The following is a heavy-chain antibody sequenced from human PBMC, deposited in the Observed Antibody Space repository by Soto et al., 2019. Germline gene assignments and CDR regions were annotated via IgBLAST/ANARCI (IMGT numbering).Heavy chain of an antibody. J-gene: IGHJ4*02. Sequence: GGSLRLSCAASGFTFSDHYMDWVRQAPGKGLEWVGRARNKVSGYTTAYAASVEGRFAISRDDSKNSLYLQMSSLKVEDTAVYFCARLMGTSFDLWGQGTLVTVSS. V-gene: IGHV3-72*01. CDR1: GFTFSDHY. CDR2: ARNKVSGYTT. CDR3: ARLMGTSFDL. D-gene: IGHD2-8*01.